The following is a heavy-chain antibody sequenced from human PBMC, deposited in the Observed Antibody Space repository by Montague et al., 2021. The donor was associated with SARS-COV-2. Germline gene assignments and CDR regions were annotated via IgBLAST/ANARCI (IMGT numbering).Heavy chain of an antibody. CDR3: ARAHSGSWAHLDN. CDR2: IYTSGTT. CDR1: GGSISSGSYY. V-gene: IGHV4-61*02. Sequence: TLSLTCTLAGGSISSGSYYWSWIRQPAGKGLEWIGRIYTSGTTVYSFSLKSRVTISVDTSKNQFSLKLTSVTAADTAVYYCARAHSGSWAHLDNWGQGSLVTVSS. J-gene: IGHJ4*02. D-gene: IGHD5-12*01.